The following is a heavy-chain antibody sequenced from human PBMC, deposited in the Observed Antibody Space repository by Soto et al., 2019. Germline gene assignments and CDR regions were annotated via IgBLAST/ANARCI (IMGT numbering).Heavy chain of an antibody. CDR1: GTSFGTYY. CDR2: IFYSGYL. J-gene: IGHJ4*02. D-gene: IGHD1-26*01. Sequence: SETLSLTCAVSGTSFGTYYWSWIRQPPGKGLEWIGYIFYSGYLKYNPSLKSRLTISVDPPKNQISLRLTSVTAADTAVYYCASEGGGYRFDYWGQGALVTVSS. CDR3: ASEGGGYRFDY. V-gene: IGHV4-59*01.